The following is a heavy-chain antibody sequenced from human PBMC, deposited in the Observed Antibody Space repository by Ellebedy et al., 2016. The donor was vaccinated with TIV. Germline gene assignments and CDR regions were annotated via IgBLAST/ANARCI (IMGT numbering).Heavy chain of an antibody. Sequence: SVKVSXKASGGTFSSYAISWVRQAPGQGLEWMGGIIPIFGTANYAQKFQGRVTITADESTSTAYMELSSLRSEDTAVYYCARATNYYDSSGYYYTPFDYWGQGTLVTVSS. D-gene: IGHD3-22*01. J-gene: IGHJ4*02. CDR1: GGTFSSYA. CDR3: ARATNYYDSSGYYYTPFDY. CDR2: IIPIFGTA. V-gene: IGHV1-69*13.